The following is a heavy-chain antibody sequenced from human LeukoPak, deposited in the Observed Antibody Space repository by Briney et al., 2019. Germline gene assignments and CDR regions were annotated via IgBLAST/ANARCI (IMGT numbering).Heavy chain of an antibody. CDR3: ARDIGHLDY. D-gene: IGHD2-15*01. CDR2: IYSGGST. J-gene: IGHJ4*02. Sequence: TGGSLRLSCAASGFTFSSYAMSWVRQAPGKGLEWVSVIYSGGSTYYADSVKGRFTISRDNSKNTLYLQMNSLGAEDTAVYYCARDIGHLDYWGQGTLVTVSS. CDR1: GFTFSSYA. V-gene: IGHV3-66*01.